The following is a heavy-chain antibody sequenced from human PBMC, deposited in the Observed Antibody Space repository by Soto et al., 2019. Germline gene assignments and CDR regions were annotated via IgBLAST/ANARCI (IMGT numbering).Heavy chain of an antibody. CDR2: IWYDGSNK. CDR3: ARGEYDSLTVYNGCFDY. CDR1: GFTFSSYG. V-gene: IGHV3-33*01. D-gene: IGHD3-9*01. J-gene: IGHJ4*02. Sequence: QVQLVESGGCVVQPGRSLRLSCAASGFTFSSYGMHCVRQAPVKGLEWGAVIWYDGSNKYYAVSVKGRFTISRDNSKNSLFLQMNSLRAEDTAVYYCARGEYDSLTVYNGCFDYWGQGTLVTVSS.